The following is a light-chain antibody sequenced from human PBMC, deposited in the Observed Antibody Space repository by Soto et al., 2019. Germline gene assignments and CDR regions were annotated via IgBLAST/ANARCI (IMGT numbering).Light chain of an antibody. CDR3: QQRSNWPPIT. CDR2: DAS. V-gene: IGKV3D-20*02. J-gene: IGKJ5*01. CDR1: QTVRNNY. Sequence: EFVLTQSPGTLSLSPGERATLSCRASQTVRNNYLAWYQQKPGQAPRLLIYDASSSATGVPARFSGSGSGTEFTLTISSLEPVDFAVYYCQQRSNWPPITFGQGTRLEIK.